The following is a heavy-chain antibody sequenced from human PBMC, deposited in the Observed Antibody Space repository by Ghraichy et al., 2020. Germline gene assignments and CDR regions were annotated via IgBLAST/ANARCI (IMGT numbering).Heavy chain of an antibody. D-gene: IGHD6-13*01. CDR1: GFTFSSYS. J-gene: IGHJ3*01. CDR3: ASGASNTGYSSSWYL. CDR2: ISSSSSYI. Sequence: GGSLRLSCAASGFTFSSYSMNWVRQAPGKGLEWVSSISSSSSYIYYADSVKGRFTISRDNAKNSLYLQMNSLRAEDTAVYYCASGASNTGYSSSWYLWGQGTMVTVSS. V-gene: IGHV3-21*01.